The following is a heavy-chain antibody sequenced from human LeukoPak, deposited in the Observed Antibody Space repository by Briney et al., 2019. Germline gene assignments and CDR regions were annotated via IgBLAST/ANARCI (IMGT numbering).Heavy chain of an antibody. J-gene: IGHJ4*02. CDR2: INPNSGGT. D-gene: IGHD1-26*01. CDR1: GYTFTGYY. V-gene: IGHV1-2*02. CDR3: ARDRGFGGWETYYFDY. Sequence: AASATVSCKASGYTFTGYYMHWVRQAPGQGLEWMGWINPNSGGTNYAQKFQGRVTMTRDTSISTAYMELSRLRSDDTAVYYCARDRGFGGWETYYFDYWGQGTLVTVSS.